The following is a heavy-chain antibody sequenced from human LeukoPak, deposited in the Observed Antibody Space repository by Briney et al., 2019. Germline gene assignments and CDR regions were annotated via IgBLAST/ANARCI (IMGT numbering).Heavy chain of an antibody. CDR1: GYTFTSYW. CDR2: IY. CDR3: ARPRVVAATTSHAAFDI. D-gene: IGHD2-15*01. V-gene: IGHV5-51*01. Sequence: GESLKISCEGSGYTFTSYWIAWVRQMPGKGLEWMGIIYSPSFQGQVTISADKSISTAYLQWSSLTASDTAMYFCARPRVVAATTSHAAFDIWGQGTLVSVSS. J-gene: IGHJ3*02.